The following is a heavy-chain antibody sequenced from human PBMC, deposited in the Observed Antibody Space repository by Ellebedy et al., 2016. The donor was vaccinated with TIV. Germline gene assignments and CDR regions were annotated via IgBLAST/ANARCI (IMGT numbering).Heavy chain of an antibody. V-gene: IGHV3-23*01. CDR1: GFNFVNYA. CDR3: ARVFRELDTHYYYGLDV. Sequence: PRGSLRLSCAASGFNFVNYAMAWVRQTPSQGLEWVSHISARGERTNYADSVKGRFVISKDDSRNTLNLQMNSLRAEDKAVYYCARVFRELDTHYYYGLDVWGQGTAVTVSS. J-gene: IGHJ6*02. CDR2: ISARGERT. D-gene: IGHD1-7*01.